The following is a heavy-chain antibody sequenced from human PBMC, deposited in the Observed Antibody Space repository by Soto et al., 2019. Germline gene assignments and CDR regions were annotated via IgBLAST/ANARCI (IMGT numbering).Heavy chain of an antibody. V-gene: IGHV3-23*04. J-gene: IGHJ6*01. CDR1: GFTFSNYG. CDR3: AKLMHELPYYGMDV. D-gene: IGHD2-8*01. CDR2: ISSDGTDT. Sequence: EVQVVESGGGLVQPGGSLRLSCTASGFTFSNYGMRWVRQAPGKGLEWVSSISSDGTDTYYVDSVKGRFTVSRDNSRKTMYMQMNSLRTEETAVYYCAKLMHELPYYGMDVWGQGTTVTVSS.